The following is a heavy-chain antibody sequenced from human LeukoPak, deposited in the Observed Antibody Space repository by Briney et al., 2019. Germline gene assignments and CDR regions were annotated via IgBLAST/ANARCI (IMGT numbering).Heavy chain of an antibody. D-gene: IGHD5-24*01. CDR2: ISSSSSTI. Sequence: GGSLRLSCGASGFTFSSYGMNWVRQAPGKGLEWVSYISSSSSTIYYADSVKGRFTISRHNAKNSLYLQMNSLRDEDTAVYYCATWLPDYWGQGTLVTVSS. V-gene: IGHV3-48*02. CDR3: ATWLPDY. CDR1: GFTFSSYG. J-gene: IGHJ4*02.